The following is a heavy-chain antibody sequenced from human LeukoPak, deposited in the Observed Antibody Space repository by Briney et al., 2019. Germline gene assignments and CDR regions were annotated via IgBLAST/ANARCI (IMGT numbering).Heavy chain of an antibody. CDR3: ARDYYYDSSGYWDYYLDY. V-gene: IGHV3-33*01. CDR1: GFTLSRFG. Sequence: PGRSLRLSCAASGFTLSRFGMHWVRQAPGKGLEWVAVIWYDGSNKYYADSVKGRFTISRDNSKNTLYLEMNSLRAEDTAVYYCARDYYYDSSGYWDYYLDYWGQGTLVTVSS. D-gene: IGHD3-22*01. CDR2: IWYDGSNK. J-gene: IGHJ4*02.